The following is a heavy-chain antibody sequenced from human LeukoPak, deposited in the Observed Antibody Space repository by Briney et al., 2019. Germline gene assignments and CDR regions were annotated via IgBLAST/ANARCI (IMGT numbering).Heavy chain of an antibody. Sequence: GGSLRLSCAASGFTLSSYGMHWGRQAPGKGLEWVAVISYDGSNKYYADSVKGRFTISRDNSKNTLYLQMNSLRAEDTAVYYCAKSSSSWSKLYYYYYYYMDAWGKGTTVTVSS. D-gene: IGHD6-13*01. J-gene: IGHJ6*03. CDR2: ISYDGSNK. CDR1: GFTLSSYG. CDR3: AKSSSSWSKLYYYYYYYMDA. V-gene: IGHV3-30*18.